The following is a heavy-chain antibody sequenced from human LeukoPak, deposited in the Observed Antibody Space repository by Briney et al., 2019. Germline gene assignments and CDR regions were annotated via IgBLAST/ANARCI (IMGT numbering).Heavy chain of an antibody. V-gene: IGHV4-4*09. Sequence: TPSETLSLTCTVSGGPISSYYWSWIRQPPGEGLEWIGYIYTSGSTKYNPSLKSRVTISEDTSKNRFSLKLTSVTAADTAVYYCARLNYAHFDYWGQGTLVTVSS. CDR1: GGPISSYY. D-gene: IGHD3-16*01. J-gene: IGHJ4*02. CDR2: IYTSGST. CDR3: ARLNYAHFDY.